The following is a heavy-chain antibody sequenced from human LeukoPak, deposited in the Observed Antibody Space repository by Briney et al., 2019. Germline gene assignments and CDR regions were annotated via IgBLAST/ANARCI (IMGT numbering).Heavy chain of an antibody. CDR3: VKQGSGSRLGAFDI. CDR1: GFTFSSYA. V-gene: IGHV3-64D*06. D-gene: IGHD1-26*01. CDR2: ISSNGGST. J-gene: IGHJ3*02. Sequence: GGSLRLSCSASGFTFSSYAMHWVRQAPGRGLEYVSAISSNGGSTYYADSVKGRFTISRDNSKNTLYLQMSSLRAEDTAVYYCVKQGSGSRLGAFDIWDQGTMVTVSS.